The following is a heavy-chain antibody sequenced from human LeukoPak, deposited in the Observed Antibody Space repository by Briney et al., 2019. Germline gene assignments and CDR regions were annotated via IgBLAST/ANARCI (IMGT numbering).Heavy chain of an antibody. CDR3: ARDPGGVSSGYYYVENWFDP. CDR2: INPNSGGT. CDR1: GYTFTGYY. V-gene: IGHV1-2*02. Sequence: ASVKVSCKASGYTFTGYYMHWVRQAPGQGLEWMGWINPNSGGTNYAQKFQGRVTMTRDTSISTAYMELSRLRSDDTAEYYCARDPGGVSSGYYYVENWFDPWGQGTLVTVSS. D-gene: IGHD3-22*01. J-gene: IGHJ5*02.